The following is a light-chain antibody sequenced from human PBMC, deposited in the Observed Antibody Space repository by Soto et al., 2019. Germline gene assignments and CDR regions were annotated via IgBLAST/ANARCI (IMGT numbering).Light chain of an antibody. CDR1: QSINRY. CDR2: YAS. J-gene: IGKJ5*01. Sequence: EIVLTQSPATLSLSPGDRATLSCRASQSINRYLAWYQQKPGQAPRLLMYYASNRAAGIPARFSGSGSGTDFTLTISSLEPEDFAVYYCQQRSNWPPITFGQGTRLEIK. CDR3: QQRSNWPPIT. V-gene: IGKV3-11*01.